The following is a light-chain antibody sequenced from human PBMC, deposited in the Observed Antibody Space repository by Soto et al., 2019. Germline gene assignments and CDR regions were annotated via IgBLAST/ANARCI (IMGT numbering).Light chain of an antibody. J-gene: IGLJ1*01. CDR2: EVT. V-gene: IGLV2-23*02. CDR1: SSDVGSYNL. CDR3: CSYAGSSTFV. Sequence: QSVLTQPASVSGSPGHSITISCTGTSSDVGSYNLVSWYQQYPDKAPKLMIYEVTKRPSGVSNRFSGSKSGNTASLTVSGLQAEDEADYYCCSYAGSSTFVFGTGTKVTVL.